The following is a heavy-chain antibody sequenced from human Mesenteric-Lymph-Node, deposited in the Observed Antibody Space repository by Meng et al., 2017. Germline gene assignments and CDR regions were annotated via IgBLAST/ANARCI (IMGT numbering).Heavy chain of an antibody. Sequence: GESLKISCAASGFTFSSYAMHWVRQAPGKGLEWVAIISYDGSNKYYAESVKGRFTISRDNSKDTLYLQMNSLRAEDTAVYYCARDLHYSSSWNFDYWGQGTLVTVSS. CDR3: ARDLHYSSSWNFDY. CDR2: ISYDGSNK. J-gene: IGHJ4*02. CDR1: GFTFSSYA. V-gene: IGHV3-30*07. D-gene: IGHD6-13*01.